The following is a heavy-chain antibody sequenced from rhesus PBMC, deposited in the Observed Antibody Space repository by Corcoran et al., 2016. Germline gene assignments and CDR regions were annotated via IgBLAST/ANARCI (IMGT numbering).Heavy chain of an antibody. Sequence: QVTLQQWGEGLVKPSETLSLTCAVYGCSISGYYWNWIRQPPGKGLEWIGNIDGNSASTNYNPPLKKRVTISKDTSKKQVSLKLSSVTAADTAVYYCARTRGVDVWGPGVLVTVSS. CDR1: GCSISGYY. CDR3: ARTRGVDV. V-gene: IGHV4-73*01. J-gene: IGHJ5-1*01. CDR2: IDGNSAST.